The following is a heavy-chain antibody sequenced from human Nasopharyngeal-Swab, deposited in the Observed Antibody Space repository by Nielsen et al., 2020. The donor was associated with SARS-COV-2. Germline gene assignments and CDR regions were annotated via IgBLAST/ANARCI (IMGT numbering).Heavy chain of an antibody. CDR2: TYHSGGT. CDR3: AREHIIGNWFDP. V-gene: IGHV4-59*01. Sequence: WIRRPPGKGPEWIGSTYHSGGTNNNPSLKSRVTITVDTSKNQVSLKLTSVTAADTAVYYCAREHIIGNWFDPWGQGTLVTVSS. J-gene: IGHJ5*02. D-gene: IGHD3-3*01.